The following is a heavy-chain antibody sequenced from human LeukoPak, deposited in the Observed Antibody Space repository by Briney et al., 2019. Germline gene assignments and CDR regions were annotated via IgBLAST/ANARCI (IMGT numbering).Heavy chain of an antibody. J-gene: IGHJ4*02. CDR3: ARATRTGYEGGFDY. V-gene: IGHV3-21*01. CDR1: EFTFSSYS. CDR2: ISSSSSYI. Sequence: PGGSLRLSCAASEFTFSSYSMNWVRQAPGKGLEWVSSISSSSSYIYYADSVKGRFTISRDNAKNSLYLQMNSLRAEDTAVYYCARATRTGYEGGFDYWGQGTLVTVSS. D-gene: IGHD3/OR15-3a*01.